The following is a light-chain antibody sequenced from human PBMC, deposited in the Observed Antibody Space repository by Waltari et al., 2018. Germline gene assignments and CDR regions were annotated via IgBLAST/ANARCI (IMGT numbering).Light chain of an antibody. V-gene: IGLV2-14*01. CDR2: DVR. Sequence: QSALTQPASVSGSPGRSITIPCTGSSSDVGSYNYVSWYQQRLGKAPKLLIFDVRKRPSGISNRFSGSKSGITASLTISGLQAEDEADYYCSSYSSSDSWVFGGGTTLIVL. CDR3: SSYSSSDSWV. J-gene: IGLJ3*02. CDR1: SSDVGSYNY.